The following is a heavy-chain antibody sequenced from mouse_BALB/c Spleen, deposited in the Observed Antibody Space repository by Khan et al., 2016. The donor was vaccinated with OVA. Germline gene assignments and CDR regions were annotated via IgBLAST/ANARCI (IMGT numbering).Heavy chain of an antibody. J-gene: IGHJ4*01. CDR1: GFTFSNYA. Sequence: EVELVESGGGLVKPGGSLKLSCAASGFTFSNYAMSWVRQTPEKRLEWVASISSGGNTYYLDSVKGRFTISRDNVRNILYLQMSSLRSEDTAMYYCARGYGNFVNPHDAMDYWGQGTSVTVSS. V-gene: IGHV5-6-5*01. CDR2: ISSGGNT. CDR3: ARGYGNFVNPHDAMDY. D-gene: IGHD2-1*01.